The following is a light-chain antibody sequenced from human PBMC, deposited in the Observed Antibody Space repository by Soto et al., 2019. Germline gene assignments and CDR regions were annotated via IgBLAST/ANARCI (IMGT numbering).Light chain of an antibody. J-gene: IGLJ1*01. CDR3: CSYARTTTYV. Sequence: QSALTQPASVSGSPGQSITISCTGTSSDVGGYNFVSWYQQHPGEAPKLVMFDVSNRPSGISSRFSGSKSGNTASLTISGLQAEDEADYYCCSYARTTTYVFGTGTKVTVL. V-gene: IGLV2-23*02. CDR1: SSDVGGYNF. CDR2: DVS.